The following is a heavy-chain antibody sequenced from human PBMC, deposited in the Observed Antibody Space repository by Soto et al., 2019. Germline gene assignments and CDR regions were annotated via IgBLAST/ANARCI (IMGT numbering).Heavy chain of an antibody. J-gene: IGHJ6*02. CDR1: GGTFSSYT. CDR3: ARFRGSYGMDV. V-gene: IGHV1-69*02. CDR2: IIPILGIA. Sequence: QVQLVQSGAEVKKPGSSVKVSCKASGGTFSSYTISWVRQAPGQGLEWMGRIIPILGIANYAQKFQGRVTITADKSTSTAYMELSSLRSEDTAVYFCARFRGSYGMDVWGQGTTVTVSS. D-gene: IGHD3-10*01.